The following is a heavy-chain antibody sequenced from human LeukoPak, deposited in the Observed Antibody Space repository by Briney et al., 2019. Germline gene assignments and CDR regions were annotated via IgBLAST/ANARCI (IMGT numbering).Heavy chain of an antibody. V-gene: IGHV1-18*01. CDR3: ARDHLSYGDYHYTY. J-gene: IGHJ4*02. D-gene: IGHD4-17*01. CDR1: GYTFTNYG. CDR2: ISTYNGNT. Sequence: ASVKVSCKASGYTFTNYGISWVRQAPGQGLEWMGWISTYNGNTNYAQKLQGRVTMTTDTSTSTAYMELSSLRSEDTAVYYCARDHLSYGDYHYTYWGQGTLVTVSS.